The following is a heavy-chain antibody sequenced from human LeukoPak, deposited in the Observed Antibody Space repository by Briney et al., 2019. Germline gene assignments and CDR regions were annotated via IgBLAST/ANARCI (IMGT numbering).Heavy chain of an antibody. CDR1: GFSFKKFA. Sequence: GGPLRLSCAASGFSFKKFAVHWIRKAPGRGLEYVSGINSDGATSHYADSAKGRFTISRDNSKNALYLQLSSLRPEDTALYYCVKTMVVFGGLIRTDAFDVWGQGTMVTVSS. CDR3: VKTMVVFGGLIRTDAFDV. J-gene: IGHJ3*01. CDR2: INSDGATS. V-gene: IGHV3-64D*06. D-gene: IGHD3-10*01.